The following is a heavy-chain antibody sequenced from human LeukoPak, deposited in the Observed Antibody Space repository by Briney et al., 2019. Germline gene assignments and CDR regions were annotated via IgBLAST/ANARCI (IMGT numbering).Heavy chain of an antibody. CDR1: GGSISSGGYY. CDR2: IYYSGST. CDR3: AGYYGAPAPFDP. D-gene: IGHD3-3*01. V-gene: IGHV4-31*03. J-gene: IGHJ5*02. Sequence: SETLSLTCTVSGGSISSGGYYWSWIRQHPGKGLEWIGYIYYSGSTYYNPSLKSRVTISVDTSKNQFSLKLSSVTAADTAVYYCAGYYGAPAPFDPWGQGTLVTVSS.